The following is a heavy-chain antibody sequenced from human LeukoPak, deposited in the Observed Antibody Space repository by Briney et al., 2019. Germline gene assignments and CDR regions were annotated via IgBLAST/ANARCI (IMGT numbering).Heavy chain of an antibody. Sequence: SETLSLTCAVSGGSISSGGYSWSWIRQPPGKGLEWIGYINHSGSTNYNPSLKSRVTISVDSSKNQFSLKLSSVTAADTAVYYCLRYCSSTSLCMDVWGQGTTVAVSS. CDR3: LRYCSSTSLCMDV. D-gene: IGHD2-2*01. CDR2: INHSGST. J-gene: IGHJ6*02. CDR1: GGSISSGGYS. V-gene: IGHV4-30-2*01.